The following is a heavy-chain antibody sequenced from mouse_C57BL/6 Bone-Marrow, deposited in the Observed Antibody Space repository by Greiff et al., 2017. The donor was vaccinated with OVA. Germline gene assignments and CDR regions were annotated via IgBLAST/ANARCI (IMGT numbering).Heavy chain of an antibody. J-gene: IGHJ4*01. CDR2: INPSTGGT. V-gene: IGHV1-43*01. CDR1: GYSFTGYY. Sequence: EVKLMESGPELVKPGASVKISCKASGYSFTGYYMHWVKQSSEKSLEWIGEINPSTGGTSYNQKFKGKATLTVDKSSSTAYMQLKSLTSEDSAVYYCARGGMVLWPWGQGTSVTVSS. CDR3: ARGGMVLWP. D-gene: IGHD2-2*01.